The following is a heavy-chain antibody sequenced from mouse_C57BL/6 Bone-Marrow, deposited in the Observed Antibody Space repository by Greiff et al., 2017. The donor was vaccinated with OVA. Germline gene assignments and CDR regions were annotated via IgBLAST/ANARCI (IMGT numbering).Heavy chain of an antibody. CDR2: IRSKSNNYAT. D-gene: IGHD2-4*01. J-gene: IGHJ3*01. Sequence: EVHLVESGGGLVQPKGSLKLSCAASGFSFNTYAMNWVRQAPGKGLEWVARIRSKSNNYATYYADSVKDRFTISRDDSESMLYLQMNNLKTEDTAMYYCVRLDYDYFAYWGQGTLVTVSA. CDR1: GFSFNTYA. CDR3: VRLDYDYFAY. V-gene: IGHV10-1*01.